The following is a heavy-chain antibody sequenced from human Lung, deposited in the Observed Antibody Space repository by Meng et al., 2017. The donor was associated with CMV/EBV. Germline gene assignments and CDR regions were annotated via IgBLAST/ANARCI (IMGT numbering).Heavy chain of an antibody. CDR1: GYTFTHYA. V-gene: IGHV7-4-1*01. CDR3: ARDFLFDPLFIFDY. CDR2: INTNTGDP. D-gene: IGHD2/OR15-2a*01. Sequence: ASGYTFTHYAMSWVRQAPGQGLEYMGYINTNTGDPIYAQGFAGRFVFSFDMSVSMAYLQIYNLQADDSAVYYCARDFLFDPLFIFDYWGQGTLVTVSS. J-gene: IGHJ4*02.